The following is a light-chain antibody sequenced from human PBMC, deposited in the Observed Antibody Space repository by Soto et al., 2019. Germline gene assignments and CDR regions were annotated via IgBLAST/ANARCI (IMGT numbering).Light chain of an antibody. CDR1: QSISGW. V-gene: IGKV1-5*01. J-gene: IGKJ2*01. Sequence: DIQMTQSPSTLSASVGDTVSITCRASQSISGWMAWYQQKPGKVPKLLIFDASSLESGVPSRFSGSGSGTIFTLTISGLQPGDFATYYCQQYNSYPYTFGQGTKVEIK. CDR3: QQYNSYPYT. CDR2: DAS.